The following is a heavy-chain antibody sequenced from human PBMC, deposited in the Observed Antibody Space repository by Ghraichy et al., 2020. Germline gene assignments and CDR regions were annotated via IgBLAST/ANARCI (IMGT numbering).Heavy chain of an antibody. Sequence: GGSLRLSCEASGFTFSSYLMHWVRQAPGKGLVWVSRIHGDGSRIGYADSVRGRFTISRDNAKNTLYLQMNSLSAEDTAVYYCARDGLYGGVWYDAFDIWGQWTMVTVSS. D-gene: IGHD6-19*01. V-gene: IGHV3-74*01. J-gene: IGHJ3*02. CDR3: ARDGLYGGVWYDAFDI. CDR1: GFTFSSYL. CDR2: IHGDGSRI.